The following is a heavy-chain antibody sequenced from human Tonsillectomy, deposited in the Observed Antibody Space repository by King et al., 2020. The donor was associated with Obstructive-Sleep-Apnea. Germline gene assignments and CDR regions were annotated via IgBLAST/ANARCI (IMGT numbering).Heavy chain of an antibody. CDR2: IYYTGNT. J-gene: IGHJ4*01. D-gene: IGHD4-17*01. Sequence: QLQESGPRLVKPWETLSLTCTVSGGSFGAYYWSWIRQPPGSGLEWIGNIYYTGNTNYNPSLKSRITMSVATSKKQFSLKLGSVTAADTAVYFCAGDYGDYKVDYWGQGSLVTVSS. CDR3: AGDYGDYKVDY. V-gene: IGHV4-59*01. CDR1: GGSFGAYY.